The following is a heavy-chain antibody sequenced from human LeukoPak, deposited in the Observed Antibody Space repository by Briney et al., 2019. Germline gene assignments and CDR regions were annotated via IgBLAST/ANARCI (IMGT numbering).Heavy chain of an antibody. CDR1: GFTFSSYS. V-gene: IGHV3-21*01. Sequence: GGSLRLSRAASGFTFSSYSMNWVRQAPGKGLEWVSSISSSSSYIYYADSVKGRFTISRDNAKNSLYLQMNSLRAEDTAVYYCARDSTTGPYWYFDLWGRGALVTVSS. J-gene: IGHJ2*01. D-gene: IGHD4-17*01. CDR3: ARDSTTGPYWYFDL. CDR2: ISSSSSYI.